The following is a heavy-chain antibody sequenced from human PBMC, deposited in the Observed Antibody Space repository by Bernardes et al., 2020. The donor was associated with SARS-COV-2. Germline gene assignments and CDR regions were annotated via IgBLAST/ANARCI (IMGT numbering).Heavy chain of an antibody. Sequence: GGSLRLSCGASGFTFSTSWIHWVRQAPGKGLVWVSRTNIGGTNTNYADSVKGRFTISRDNAKNTLWLQMNSLGADDTAVYYCARGASSGYRIDYWGPGTLVTVSS. V-gene: IGHV3-74*01. CDR1: GFTFSTSW. CDR2: TNIGGTNT. D-gene: IGHD3-22*01. J-gene: IGHJ4*02. CDR3: ARGASSGYRIDY.